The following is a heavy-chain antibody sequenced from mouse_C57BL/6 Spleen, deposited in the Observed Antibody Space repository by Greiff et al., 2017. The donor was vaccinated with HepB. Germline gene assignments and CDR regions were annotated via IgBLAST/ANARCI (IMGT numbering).Heavy chain of an antibody. Sequence: EVQLQQSGPVLVKPGASVKMSCKASGYTFTDYYMNWVKQSHGKSLEWIGVINPYNGGTSYNQKFKGKATLTVDKSSSTAYMELNSLTSEDSAVYYCAREGAYYSNLYYFDYWGQGTTLTVSS. CDR1: GYTFTDYY. V-gene: IGHV1-19*01. CDR2: INPYNGGT. D-gene: IGHD2-5*01. CDR3: AREGAYYSNLYYFDY. J-gene: IGHJ2*01.